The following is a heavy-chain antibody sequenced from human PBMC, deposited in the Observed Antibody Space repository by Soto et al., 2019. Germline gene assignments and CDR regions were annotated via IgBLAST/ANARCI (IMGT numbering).Heavy chain of an antibody. CDR3: ARDVGSSWDY. CDR1: GGSISSYY. V-gene: IGHV4-59*01. J-gene: IGHJ4*02. CDR2: IYHSGST. Sequence: PSETLSLTCTVSGGSISSYYWSWIRQPPGKGLEWIGYIYHSGSTNYNPSLKSRVTISVDTSKNQFSLKLSSVTAADTAVYYCARDVGSSWDYWGQGTLVTVSS. D-gene: IGHD6-13*01.